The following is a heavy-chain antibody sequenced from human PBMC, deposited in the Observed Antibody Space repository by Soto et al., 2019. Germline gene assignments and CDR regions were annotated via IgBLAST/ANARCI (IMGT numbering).Heavy chain of an antibody. Sequence: HVQLVQSGTEVKKPGASVRVSCMVSGYPFTTYYIHWVRQAPGQGLEWMGWIDPRSGGTVYEQKFQGRVTMTRDTSISTGYMGLSGLTSDDTALYYGATDDYGIFPYWGQGSLVTVSS. V-gene: IGHV1-2*02. CDR3: ATDDYGIFPY. J-gene: IGHJ4*02. CDR1: GYPFTTYY. D-gene: IGHD3-10*01. CDR2: IDPRSGGT.